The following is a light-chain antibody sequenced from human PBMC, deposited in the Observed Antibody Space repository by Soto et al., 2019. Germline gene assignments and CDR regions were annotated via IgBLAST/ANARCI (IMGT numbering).Light chain of an antibody. Sequence: QSALTQPRSVSGSPGQSVTISCTGTSSDVGGYNSVSWYQHHPGKAPKVMIYDVTKRPSGVPDRFSGSKSGNTASLIISGLQTEDEADYYCCSYAGSYTWMFGGGTKVTVL. J-gene: IGLJ3*02. CDR3: CSYAGSYTWM. CDR1: SSDVGGYNS. V-gene: IGLV2-11*01. CDR2: DVT.